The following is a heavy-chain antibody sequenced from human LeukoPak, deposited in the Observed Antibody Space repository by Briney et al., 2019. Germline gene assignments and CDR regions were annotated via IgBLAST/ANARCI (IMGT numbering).Heavy chain of an antibody. D-gene: IGHD3-22*01. CDR3: ARGGLAYYYDSSGLSTFDY. CDR2: ISYDGSDK. V-gene: IGHV3-30-3*01. CDR1: GFTFSSYG. J-gene: IGHJ4*02. Sequence: PGGSLRLSCAASGFTFSSYGMHWVRQAPGKGLEWVAVISYDGSDKYYADSVKGRFTISRDNSKNTLYLQMNSLRAEDTAVYYCARGGLAYYYDSSGLSTFDYWGQGTLVTVSS.